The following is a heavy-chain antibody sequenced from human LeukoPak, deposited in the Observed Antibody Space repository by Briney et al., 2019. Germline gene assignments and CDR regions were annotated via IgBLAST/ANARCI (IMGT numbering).Heavy chain of an antibody. Sequence: VASVKVSCKASGYTFTSYGISWVRQAPGQGLEWMGWISAYNGNTNYAQKLQGRVTMTTDTSTSTAYMELRSLRSDDTAVYYCAKDISGSWTDKNFDYWGQGTLVTVSS. CDR2: ISAYNGNT. J-gene: IGHJ4*02. CDR1: GYTFTSYG. D-gene: IGHD1-26*01. V-gene: IGHV1-18*01. CDR3: AKDISGSWTDKNFDY.